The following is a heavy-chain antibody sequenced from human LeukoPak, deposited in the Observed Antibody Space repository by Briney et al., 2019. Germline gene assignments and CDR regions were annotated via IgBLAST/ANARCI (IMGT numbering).Heavy chain of an antibody. J-gene: IGHJ4*02. Sequence: GGTLRLSCAASGFTFSSYDMSWVRQTPGKGLEWVASISGSAGRTYYADSVKGRFTISRDNSKNTLYLQMTSLRAEDTAVYYCGKEGGATSPIDFWGQETLVTVSS. CDR3: GKEGGATSPIDF. CDR2: ISGSAGRT. CDR1: GFTFSSYD. V-gene: IGHV3-23*01. D-gene: IGHD1-26*01.